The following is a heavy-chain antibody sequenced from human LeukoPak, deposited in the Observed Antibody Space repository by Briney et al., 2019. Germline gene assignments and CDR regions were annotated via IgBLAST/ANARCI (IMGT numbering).Heavy chain of an antibody. CDR1: GYSFTSYW. CDR2: IYPGDSDT. V-gene: IGHV5-51*01. CDR3: ARLLSGSGSLLFY. J-gene: IGHJ4*02. D-gene: IGHD3-10*01. Sequence: GESLKISCKGSGYSFTSYWIAWVRQMPGKGLEWMGIIYPGDSDTRYSPSFQGQVTISADKSITTVYLQWSSLKASDTAMYYCARLLSGSGSLLFYWAQGTLVTVSS.